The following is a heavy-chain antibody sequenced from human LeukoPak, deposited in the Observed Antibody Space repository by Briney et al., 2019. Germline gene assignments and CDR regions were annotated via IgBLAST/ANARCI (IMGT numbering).Heavy chain of an antibody. CDR2: IYTSGST. D-gene: IGHD3-3*01. J-gene: IGHJ3*02. Sequence: SETLSLTCTVSGGSISSYYWSWIRQPAGKGLEWIGRIYTSGSTNYNPSLKSRVTMSVDTSKNQFSLKLSSVTAADTAVYYCARGGYFWSGYYGANEAFDIWGQGTMVTVSS. V-gene: IGHV4-4*07. CDR3: ARGGYFWSGYYGANEAFDI. CDR1: GGSISSYY.